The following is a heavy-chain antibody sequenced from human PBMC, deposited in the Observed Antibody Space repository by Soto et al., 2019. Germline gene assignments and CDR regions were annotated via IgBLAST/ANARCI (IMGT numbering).Heavy chain of an antibody. CDR1: GFTFRSYA. D-gene: IGHD6-25*01. Sequence: SLRLSCAASGFTFRSYAMSWVRQAPGKGLEWVSAISGTGGTTYYADSVKGRFTISRDNSRNTLHLQMNSLRAEDTAIYYCAKFIVERGGSSGWPWSFHFWGQGTLFTVSS. CDR3: AKFIVERGGSSGWPWSFHF. CDR2: ISGTGGTT. V-gene: IGHV3-23*01. J-gene: IGHJ4*02.